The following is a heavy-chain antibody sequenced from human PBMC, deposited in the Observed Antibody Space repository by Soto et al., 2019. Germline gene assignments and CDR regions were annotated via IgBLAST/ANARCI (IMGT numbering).Heavy chain of an antibody. CDR2: IYYSGTT. D-gene: IGHD2-15*01. V-gene: IGHV4-39*07. CDR3: ARGSVVAATLFDY. J-gene: IGHJ4*02. Sequence: SETLSLTCTVSGGSISSSSYTWGWIRQPPGKGLEWIGSIYYSGTTYYNPSLNSRVTVSVDTSKNQFSLKLSSVTAADTAVYYCARGSVVAATLFDYWGQGTLVTVSS. CDR1: GGSISSSSYT.